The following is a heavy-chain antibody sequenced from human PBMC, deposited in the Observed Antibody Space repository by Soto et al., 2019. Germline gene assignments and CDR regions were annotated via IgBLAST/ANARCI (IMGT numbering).Heavy chain of an antibody. CDR3: AREGITIFGVVIMPGDYYGMDV. CDR1: GFTFTNFD. J-gene: IGHJ6*02. Sequence: GGSLRLSCKTSGFTFTNFDLSWVRQAPGKGLEWVAFISGSSSYIYYADSVKGRFTISRDNAKNSLYLQMNSLRAEDTAVYYCAREGITIFGVVIMPGDYYGMDVWGQGTTVTVSS. D-gene: IGHD3-3*01. CDR2: ISGSSSYI. V-gene: IGHV3-21*05.